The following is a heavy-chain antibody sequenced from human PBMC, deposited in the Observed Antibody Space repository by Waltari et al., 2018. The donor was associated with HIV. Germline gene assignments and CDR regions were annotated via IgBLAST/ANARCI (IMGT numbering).Heavy chain of an antibody. CDR3: ARKGHDYDTSGYYPFGY. CDR2: MNPHSGNT. D-gene: IGHD3-22*01. J-gene: IGHJ4*02. Sequence: QVQLVQSGAEVKKPGASVKVSCKASGYTFTYSDINWVRQATGQGLEWMGWMNPHSGNTDYAQKFQGRITMTRDTSLSTAYLELDSLTSEDTAVYYCARKGHDYDTSGYYPFGYWGQGTLVTVSS. V-gene: IGHV1-8*01. CDR1: GYTFTYSD.